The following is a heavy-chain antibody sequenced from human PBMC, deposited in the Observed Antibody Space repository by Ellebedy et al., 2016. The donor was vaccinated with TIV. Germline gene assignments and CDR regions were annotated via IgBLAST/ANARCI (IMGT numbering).Heavy chain of an antibody. V-gene: IGHV1-2*04. CDR1: GYTFTGYY. CDR2: INPNSGGT. J-gene: IGHJ5*02. Sequence: ASVKVSCXASGYTFTGYYMHWVRQAPGQGLEWMGWINPNSGGTNYAQKFQGWVTMTRDTSISTAYMELSRLRSDDTAVYYCARDVCIAAAGCWFNPWGQGTLVTVSS. D-gene: IGHD6-13*01. CDR3: ARDVCIAAAGCWFNP.